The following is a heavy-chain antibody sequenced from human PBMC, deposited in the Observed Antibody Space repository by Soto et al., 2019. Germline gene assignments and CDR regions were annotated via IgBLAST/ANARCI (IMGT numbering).Heavy chain of an antibody. J-gene: IGHJ4*02. CDR2: INPSGGST. CDR3: ARVLSRSGWYGLAFDY. CDR1: GYTFTSYY. D-gene: IGHD6-19*01. V-gene: IGHV1-46*01. Sequence: ASVKVSCKASGYTFTSYYMHWVRQAPGQGLEWMGIINPSGGSTSYAQKFQGRVTMTRDTSTSTVYMELSSLRSEDTAVYYCARVLSRSGWYGLAFDYWGQGTLVTVSS.